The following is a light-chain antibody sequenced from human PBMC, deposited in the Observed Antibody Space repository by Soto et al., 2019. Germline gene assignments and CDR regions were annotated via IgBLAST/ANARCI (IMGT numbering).Light chain of an antibody. J-gene: IGLJ1*01. CDR3: SSYTSSSTRV. Sequence: QSALTQPASVSGSPGQSITISCTGTSRDVGGYNYVSWYQQHPGKAHKLMIYDVSNRPSGVSNRFSGSKSGNTASLTISGLQAEDEADYYCSSYTSSSTRVFGTGTKVTVL. V-gene: IGLV2-14*01. CDR2: DVS. CDR1: SRDVGGYNY.